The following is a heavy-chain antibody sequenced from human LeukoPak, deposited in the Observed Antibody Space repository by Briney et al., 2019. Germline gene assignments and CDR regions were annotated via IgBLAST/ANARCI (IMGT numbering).Heavy chain of an antibody. CDR1: GFTFSSYA. Sequence: GGSLRLSCAASGFTFSSYAMSWVRQAPGKGLEWVSASGSGGGTYYADSVKGRFTTSRDNSKNTLYLQMNSLRAEDTAVYYCAQHNSGIGFDPWGQGTLVTVSS. CDR3: AQHNSGIGFDP. J-gene: IGHJ5*02. V-gene: IGHV3-23*01. CDR2: SGSGGGT. D-gene: IGHD6-19*01.